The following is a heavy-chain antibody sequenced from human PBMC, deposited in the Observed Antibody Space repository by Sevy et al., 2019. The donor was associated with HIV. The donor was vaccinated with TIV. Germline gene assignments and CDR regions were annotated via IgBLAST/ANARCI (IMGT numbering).Heavy chain of an antibody. CDR3: VKDRSGSYSFDY. Sequence: GGSLRLSCAASGFTFDDYTMNWVRQAPGKGLEWVSGISWSSGNIAYADSVEGRFTISRDNANNSLYLQMNSLRVEDTALYYCVKDRSGSYSFDYWGQGTLVTVSS. V-gene: IGHV3-9*01. D-gene: IGHD1-26*01. CDR1: GFTFDDYT. J-gene: IGHJ4*02. CDR2: ISWSSGNI.